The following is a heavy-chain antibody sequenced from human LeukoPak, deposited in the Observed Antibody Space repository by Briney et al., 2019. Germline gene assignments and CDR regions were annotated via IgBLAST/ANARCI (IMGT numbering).Heavy chain of an antibody. CDR3: AKAGEYCSSTSCSFDP. D-gene: IGHD2-2*01. CDR1: GFTFDDYA. Sequence: PGRSLRLSCAASGFTFDDYAMHWVRHAPGKGLEWDSGISWNSGSIGYADSVKGRFTISRDNAKNSLYLQMNSLRAEDTALYYCAKAGEYCSSTSCSFDPWGQGTLVTVSS. V-gene: IGHV3-9*01. J-gene: IGHJ5*02. CDR2: ISWNSGSI.